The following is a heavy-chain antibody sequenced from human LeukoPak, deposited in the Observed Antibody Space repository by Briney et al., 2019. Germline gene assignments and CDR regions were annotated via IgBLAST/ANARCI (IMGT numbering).Heavy chain of an antibody. Sequence: ASVKVSCKASGYTFTVYYMHWVRQAPGQGIEWMGWINPNSGGTNYAQKFQGRVTMTRDTSISTAYMELNRLRSDDTAVYYCALWEIVHYAFDFWGQGTMVTVSS. J-gene: IGHJ3*01. CDR1: GYTFTVYY. CDR2: INPNSGGT. V-gene: IGHV1-2*02. D-gene: IGHD5-12*01. CDR3: ALWEIVHYAFDF.